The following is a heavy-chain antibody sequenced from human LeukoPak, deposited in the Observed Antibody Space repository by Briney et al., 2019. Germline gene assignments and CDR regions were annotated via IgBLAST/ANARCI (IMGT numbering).Heavy chain of an antibody. V-gene: IGHV1-69*13. CDR3: ARDRTISPIWFDP. CDR1: GGTFSSHA. CDR2: IIPIFGTA. Sequence: SVKVSCKASGGTFSSHAISWVRQAPGQGLEWMGGIIPIFGTANYAQKFQGRVTITADESTSTAYMELSSLRSEDTAVYYCARDRTISPIWFDPWGQGILVTVSS. J-gene: IGHJ5*02. D-gene: IGHD3-3*01.